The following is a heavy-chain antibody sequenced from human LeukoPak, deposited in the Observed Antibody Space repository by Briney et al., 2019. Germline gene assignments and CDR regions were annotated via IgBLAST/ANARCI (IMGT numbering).Heavy chain of an antibody. J-gene: IGHJ5*02. CDR2: ISAYNGNT. Sequence: ASVKVSCKVSGYTLTELSMHWVRQAPGQGLEWMGWISAYNGNTNYAQKLQGRVTMTTDTSTSTVYMELSSLRSEDTAVYYCARQKLSYNWFDPWGQGTLVTVSS. D-gene: IGHD1-1*01. V-gene: IGHV1-18*01. CDR3: ARQKLSYNWFDP. CDR1: GYTLTELS.